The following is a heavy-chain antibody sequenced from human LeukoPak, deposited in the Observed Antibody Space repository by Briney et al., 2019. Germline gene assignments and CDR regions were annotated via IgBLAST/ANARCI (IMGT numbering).Heavy chain of an antibody. D-gene: IGHD6-13*01. CDR3: ARSRSGYSSSWYWFDP. CDR2: ISAYNGNT. Sequence: ASVKVSCKASGYTFTSYGISWVRQAPGQGLEWMGWISAYNGNTNYAQKLQGRVTMTTDTSTSTAYMELRSLRSDDTAVYYCARSRSGYSSSWYWFDPWGQGTLVTVSS. V-gene: IGHV1-18*01. CDR1: GYTFTSYG. J-gene: IGHJ5*02.